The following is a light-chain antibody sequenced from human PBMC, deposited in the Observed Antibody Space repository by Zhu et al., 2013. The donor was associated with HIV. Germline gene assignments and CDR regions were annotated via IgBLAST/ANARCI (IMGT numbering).Light chain of an antibody. CDR1: QSVSSSY. V-gene: IGKV3-20*01. J-gene: IGKJ5*01. CDR2: GAS. Sequence: DIVLTQSPGTLSLSPGERATLSCRASQSVSSSYLAWYQQKPGQAPRVLIYGASNRAADIPGRFTGSGSGTDFSLTITRLEPEDFAIYFCQHYGGSPPITFGQGTRLEIK. CDR3: QHYGGSPPIT.